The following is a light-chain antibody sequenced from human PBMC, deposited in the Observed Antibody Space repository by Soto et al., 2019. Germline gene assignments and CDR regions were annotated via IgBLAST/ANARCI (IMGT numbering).Light chain of an antibody. J-gene: IGKJ5*01. Sequence: IQMTQSPSSLSASVGDRVTVTGRASQSISSYLNWYQQKPGKAPKLLIYAASSLQSGVPSRFSGSGSGTDFTLTISSLQPEDFATYYCQQSYSTPITFGQGTLLEVK. CDR2: AAS. CDR1: QSISSY. V-gene: IGKV1-39*01. CDR3: QQSYSTPIT.